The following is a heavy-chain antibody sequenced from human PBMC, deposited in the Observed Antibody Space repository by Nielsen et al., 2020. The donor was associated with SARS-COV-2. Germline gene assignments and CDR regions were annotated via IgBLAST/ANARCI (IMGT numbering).Heavy chain of an antibody. V-gene: IGHV3-23*01. CDR3: AKGFVDAFDV. Sequence: DSVKGRFTISRDNSKNTLYLQMNTLRAEDTAVYYCAKGFVDAFDVWGRGTMVTVSS. J-gene: IGHJ3*01.